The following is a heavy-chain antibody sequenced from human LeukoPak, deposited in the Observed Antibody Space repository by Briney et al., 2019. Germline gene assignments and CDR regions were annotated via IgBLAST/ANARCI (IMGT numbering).Heavy chain of an antibody. CDR2: ISSSSSYI. J-gene: IGHJ4*02. Sequence: GGSLRLSCAASGFTLSSYYMNWVRQAPGKGLEWVSSISSSSSYIYYADSVKGRFTISRDNAKNSLFLQMNSLRAEDTAVYYCARDDFWSGYSSDYWGQGTLVTVPS. CDR1: GFTLSSYY. V-gene: IGHV3-21*01. CDR3: ARDDFWSGYSSDY. D-gene: IGHD3-3*01.